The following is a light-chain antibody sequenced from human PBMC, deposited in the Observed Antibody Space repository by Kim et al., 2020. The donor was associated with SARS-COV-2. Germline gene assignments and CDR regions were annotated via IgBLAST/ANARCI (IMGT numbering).Light chain of an antibody. CDR2: GKN. CDR3: NSRDSSGNHEV. CDR1: SLRSYY. J-gene: IGLJ1*01. V-gene: IGLV3-19*01. Sequence: ALGQTVRITCQGDSLRSYYASWYQQKPGQAPVLVIYGKNNRPSGIPDRISGSSSGNTASLTITGAQAEDEADYYCNSRDSSGNHEVFGTGTKVTVL.